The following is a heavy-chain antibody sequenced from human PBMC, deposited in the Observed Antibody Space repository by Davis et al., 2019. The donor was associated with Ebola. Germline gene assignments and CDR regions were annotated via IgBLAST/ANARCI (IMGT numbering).Heavy chain of an antibody. V-gene: IGHV3-23*01. Sequence: PSETLSLTCAASGFTFSSYAMSWVRQAPGKGLEWVSAISGSGGSTYYADSVKGRFTISRDNSKNTLYLQMNSLRAEDTAVYYCAIEGYYYGSGSPPSFDPWGQGTLVTVSS. CDR1: GFTFSSYA. D-gene: IGHD3-10*01. CDR2: ISGSGGST. J-gene: IGHJ5*02. CDR3: AIEGYYYGSGSPPSFDP.